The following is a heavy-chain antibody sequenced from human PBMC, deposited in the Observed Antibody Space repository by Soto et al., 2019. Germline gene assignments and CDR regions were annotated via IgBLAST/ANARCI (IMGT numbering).Heavy chain of an antibody. CDR1: GFTFTTYG. CDR2: ISYEGTNK. J-gene: IGHJ4*02. V-gene: IGHV3-30*18. Sequence: QVQLLQSGGGEVQPGRSLRLSCAASGFTFTTYGMHWVRQAPGKGLEWVALISYEGTNKYYGDTVKGRFTISRDNSKNTAYLQRKSLRAEDTAVYYCAKQLGNGFYYFAHWGQGTLVTVSS. CDR3: AKQLGNGFYYFAH. D-gene: IGHD6-19*01.